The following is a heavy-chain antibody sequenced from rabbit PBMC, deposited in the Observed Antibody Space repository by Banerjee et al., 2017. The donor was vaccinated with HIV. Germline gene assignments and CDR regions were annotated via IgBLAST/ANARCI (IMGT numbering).Heavy chain of an antibody. J-gene: IGHJ4*01. Sequence: EQLVESGGGLVQPAGSLTLTCKASGFSFSDRDVMCWVRQAPGKGLKWIACINTATGKAVYASWAKGRFTISKTSSTTVTLQMTSLTAADTATYFCARRNGIAMYDLWGPGTLVTVS. CDR2: INTATGKA. D-gene: IGHD3-1*01. CDR3: ARRNGIAMYDL. CDR1: GFSFSDRDV. V-gene: IGHV1S45*01.